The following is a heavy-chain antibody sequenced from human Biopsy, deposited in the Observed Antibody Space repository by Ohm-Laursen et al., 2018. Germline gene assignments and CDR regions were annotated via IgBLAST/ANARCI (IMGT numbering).Heavy chain of an antibody. CDR3: ARGNGPSA. CDR1: GITFNSDW. J-gene: IGHJ5*02. CDR2: IREHGNEE. V-gene: IGHV3-7*04. D-gene: IGHD4-11*01. Sequence: SLRLSCAASGITFNSDWMSWVRQAPGKGLEWVAIIREHGNEEFYVDSVKGRFTISRDNARNSVYLQMNSLRAEDTAIYYCARGNGPSAWGQGNLVTVSS.